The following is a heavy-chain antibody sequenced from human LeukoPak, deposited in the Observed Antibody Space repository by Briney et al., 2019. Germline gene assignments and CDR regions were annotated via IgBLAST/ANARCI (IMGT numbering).Heavy chain of an antibody. D-gene: IGHD2-2*01. CDR3: ARDPIGYCSSTSCSPR. J-gene: IGHJ4*02. CDR2: IKQDGSEK. CDR1: GFTFSSYW. V-gene: IGHV3-7*01. Sequence: GGSLRLSCAASGFTFSSYWMSWVRQAPGKGLEWVANIKQDGSEKYYVDSVKGRFTISRDNAKNSLYLQMNSLRAEDTAVYYCARDPIGYCSSTSCSPRWGQGTLVTVSP.